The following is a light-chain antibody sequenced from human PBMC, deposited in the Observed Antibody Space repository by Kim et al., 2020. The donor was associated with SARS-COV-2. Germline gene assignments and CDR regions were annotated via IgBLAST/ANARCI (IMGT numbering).Light chain of an antibody. J-gene: IGKJ1*01. CDR2: AAS. CDR3: QQSYSTPT. V-gene: IGKV1-39*01. CDR1: QSISSY. Sequence: SASVGDRVTITCRASQSISSYLNWYQQKPGKAPKLLIYAASSLQSGVLSRFSGSGSGTDFTLTISSLQPEDFATYYCQQSYSTPTFGQGTKVDIK.